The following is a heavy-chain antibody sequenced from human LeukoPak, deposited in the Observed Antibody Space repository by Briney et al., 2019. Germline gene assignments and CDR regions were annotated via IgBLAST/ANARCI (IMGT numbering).Heavy chain of an antibody. V-gene: IGHV7-4-1*02. CDR2: INTNTGNP. CDR1: GYTFTSYA. D-gene: IGHD6-19*01. CDR3: ARVDIAVAVSEYFQH. J-gene: IGHJ1*01. Sequence: GASVKVSCKASGYTFTSYAMNWVRQAPGQGLEWMGWINTNTGNPTYAQGFTGRFVFSLDTSVSTAYLQISSLKAEDTAVYYCARVDIAVAVSEYFQHWGQGTLVTVSS.